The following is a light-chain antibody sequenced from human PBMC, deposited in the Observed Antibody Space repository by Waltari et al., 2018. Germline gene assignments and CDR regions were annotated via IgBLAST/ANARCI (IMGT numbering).Light chain of an antibody. V-gene: IGLV2-11*01. Sequence: QSALTQPRSVSGSPGQSVTISCTGIDVGGYEYVSWYQQYPGKAPKLIIYRVTKRPSVVPDRCSGSRSGNTASLTIAGLQAEDEADYYCCSNAGSHTYFFGPGTKVTVL. CDR2: RVT. CDR3: CSNAGSHTYF. CDR1: DVGGYEY. J-gene: IGLJ1*01.